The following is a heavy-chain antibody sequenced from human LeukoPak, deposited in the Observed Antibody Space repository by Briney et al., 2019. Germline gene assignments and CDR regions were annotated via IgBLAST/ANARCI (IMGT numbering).Heavy chain of an antibody. CDR3: AKENESPDL. V-gene: IGHV3-74*01. CDR1: GFTFSTYW. D-gene: IGHD3/OR15-3a*01. Sequence: GGSLRLSCAASGFTFSTYWMHWVRQAPGQGLVWVSNMNSDGSITNYADSVKGRFTISRDNAKNTLYLQMNNLGVEDTGIYYCAKENESPDLWGQGTQVTVSS. J-gene: IGHJ4*02. CDR2: MNSDGSIT.